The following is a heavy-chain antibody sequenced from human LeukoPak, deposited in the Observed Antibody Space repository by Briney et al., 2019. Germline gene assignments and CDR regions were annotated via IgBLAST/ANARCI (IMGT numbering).Heavy chain of an antibody. CDR3: AREPSLRYCSSTSCHMDV. J-gene: IGHJ6*03. Sequence: SVKVSRKASGGTFSSYAISWVRQAPGQGLEWMGKIIPIFGTANYAQKFQGRVTITTDESTRTAYMELSSLRSEDTAVYYCAREPSLRYCSSTSCHMDVWGKGTTVTVSS. D-gene: IGHD2-2*01. CDR1: GGTFSSYA. V-gene: IGHV1-69*05. CDR2: IIPIFGTA.